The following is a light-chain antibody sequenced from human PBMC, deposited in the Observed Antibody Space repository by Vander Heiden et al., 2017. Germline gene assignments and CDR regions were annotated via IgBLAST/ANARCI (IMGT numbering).Light chain of an antibody. CDR3: QQHSNWPPLT. CDR2: DAS. V-gene: IGKV3-11*01. CDR1: QSVSSY. Sequence: EIVLTQSPATLSLSPGERATLSCRASQSVSSYVAWYQQKPGQTPRLLIYDASNRATGIPARFSGSGSGKDFTLTISSREPEDFAVYYCQQHSNWPPLTFGGGTKVEIK. J-gene: IGKJ4*01.